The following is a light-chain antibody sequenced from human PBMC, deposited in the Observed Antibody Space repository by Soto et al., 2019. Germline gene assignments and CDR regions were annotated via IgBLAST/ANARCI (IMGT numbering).Light chain of an antibody. Sequence: DVVMTQSPLSLPVTLGQAASISCRSSQSLVHGDGNTYLSWFQQRPGQSPRRLIYKVSNRDSGVPDRFTGSGSGTDFTRQISRVEAADVGVYYCVQGTYWPCTLGQGTKLDIK. J-gene: IGKJ2*02. CDR1: QSLVHGDGNTY. CDR2: KVS. CDR3: VQGTYWPCT. V-gene: IGKV2-30*02.